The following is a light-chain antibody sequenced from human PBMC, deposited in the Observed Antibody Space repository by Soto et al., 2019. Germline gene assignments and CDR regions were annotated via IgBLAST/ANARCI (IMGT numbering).Light chain of an antibody. V-gene: IGKV3-20*01. CDR2: GAS. J-gene: IGKJ2*01. CDR3: QQSGSSFYT. Sequence: EIVLTQSPGTLSLSPGERATLSCRASQSVSSDYFAWYQQIPGQAPRLLIYGASSRATGITDRFSGSGSGTDFTLTISGLEPEDVAVYYCQQSGSSFYTFGQGTKLEIK. CDR1: QSVSSDY.